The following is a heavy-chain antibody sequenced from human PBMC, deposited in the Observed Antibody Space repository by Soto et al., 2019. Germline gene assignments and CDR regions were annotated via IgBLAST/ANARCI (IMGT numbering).Heavy chain of an antibody. Sequence: QVQLHESGPGLVKPSETLSLTCSVSGGSISGLYWTWVRQPPGRGLEWIGWIYYSGTTTYNPSLMSRVTISVDTSKNQFSLKLSSVTAADTAIYCARLRNHYFMDVWGKGTTVTVSS. V-gene: IGHV4-59*08. J-gene: IGHJ6*03. CDR3: ARLRNHYFMDV. CDR2: IYYSGTT. CDR1: GGSISGLY.